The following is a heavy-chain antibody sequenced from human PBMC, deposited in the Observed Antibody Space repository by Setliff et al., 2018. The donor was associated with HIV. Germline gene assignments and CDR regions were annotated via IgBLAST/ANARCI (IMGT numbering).Heavy chain of an antibody. CDR2: IYYSGST. CDR1: GDSTTSSSSY. Sequence: SETLSLTCTVSGDSTTSSSSYWGWIRQPPGKGLEWIGNIYYSGSTYYNPSLKSRVTISVDTSKNQFSLKLSSVTAADTAVYYCARTTYSGSYFNDSWGQGTLVTVSS. D-gene: IGHD1-26*01. CDR3: ARTTYSGSYFNDS. V-gene: IGHV4-39*01. J-gene: IGHJ5*01.